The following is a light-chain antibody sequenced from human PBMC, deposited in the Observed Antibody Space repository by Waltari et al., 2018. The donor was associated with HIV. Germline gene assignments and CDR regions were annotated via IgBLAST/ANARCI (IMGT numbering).Light chain of an antibody. CDR2: DVT. V-gene: IGLV2-14*03. J-gene: IGLJ1*01. Sequence: QSALTQTASVSGSPGQSITISCTGTNSDLGGYNFVSWYQHHPGRAPKLIIYDVTNRPSGVSKRFSGSKSGNTASLTISGLQAEDEADYFCSSYTRSSTHYVFGTGTKVTVL. CDR3: SSYTRSSTHYV. CDR1: NSDLGGYNF.